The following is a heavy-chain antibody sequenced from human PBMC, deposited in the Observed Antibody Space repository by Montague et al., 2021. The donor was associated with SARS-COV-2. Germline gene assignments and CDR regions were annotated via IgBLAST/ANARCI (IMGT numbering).Heavy chain of an antibody. J-gene: IGHJ5*02. CDR2: IYHSGST. CDR1: GXSITSGYY. V-gene: IGHV4-38-2*02. CDR3: AGVRSITMIGVVITPMGWFDP. Sequence: SETLSLTCTVSGXSITSGYYWGWIRQPPGKGLEWIGSIYHSGSTYYNPSLKSRVTISVDTSKNQFSLKLSSVTAADTAVYYCAGVRSITMIGVVITPMGWFDPWGQGTLVTVSS. D-gene: IGHD3-22*01.